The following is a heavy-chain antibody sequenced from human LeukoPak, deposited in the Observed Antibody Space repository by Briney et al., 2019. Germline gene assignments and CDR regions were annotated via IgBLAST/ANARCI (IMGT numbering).Heavy chain of an antibody. CDR1: GASIDNYF. J-gene: IGHJ3*02. CDR3: ASLGGYYESSNSSQLETFDI. V-gene: IGHV4-59*01. Sequence: SETLSLTCAVSGASIDNYFWSWIRQPPGKGLEWIGYIHTSGTSNYNPSLKSRATLSVDTSDNQLSLRLNSVTAADTAVYYCASLGGYYESSNSSQLETFDIWGQGTMVIVSS. CDR2: IHTSGTS. D-gene: IGHD3-22*01.